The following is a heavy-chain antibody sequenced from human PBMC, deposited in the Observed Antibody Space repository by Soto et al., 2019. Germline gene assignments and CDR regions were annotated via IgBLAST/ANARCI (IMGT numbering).Heavy chain of an antibody. CDR2: ISSNGGST. CDR1: GFTFSSYA. V-gene: IGHV3-64D*08. Sequence: GGSLRLSCSASGFTFSSYAMHWVRQAPGKGLEYVSAISSNGGSTYYADSVKGRFTISRDNSKNTLYLQMSSLRAEDTAVYYCVKDKAVYDFWSGYLLDYWGQGTLVTVSS. CDR3: VKDKAVYDFWSGYLLDY. J-gene: IGHJ4*02. D-gene: IGHD3-3*01.